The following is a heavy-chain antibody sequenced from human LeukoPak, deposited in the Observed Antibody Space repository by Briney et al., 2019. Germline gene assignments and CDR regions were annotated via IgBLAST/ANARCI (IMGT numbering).Heavy chain of an antibody. J-gene: IGHJ4*02. CDR1: GFTFSTYT. V-gene: IGHV3-23*01. CDR2: IGNNGGGI. CDR3: AIDPNWGTHS. Sequence: GGSLRLSCAASGFTFSTYTMYWVRHPPGKRLEWVSIIGNNGGGIHYADPVRGRFTISRDNSKNALYLQMNSLRVEDTAVYYCAIDPNWGTHSWGQGVLVTVSS. D-gene: IGHD7-27*01.